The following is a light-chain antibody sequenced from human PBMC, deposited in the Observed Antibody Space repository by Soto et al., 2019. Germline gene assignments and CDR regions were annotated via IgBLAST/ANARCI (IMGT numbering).Light chain of an antibody. CDR2: GAS. Sequence: EVVLTQSPGTLSLSPGERATLSCRASQSFSSNYAAWYQHKPGPAPRPLLYGASSRAHGTPDRFSGSGSGTDFTLTISRVEPEDFAVYYCQQYGSSPCTFGQGTKVDI. CDR3: QQYGSSPCT. J-gene: IGKJ1*01. V-gene: IGKV3-20*01. CDR1: QSFSSNY.